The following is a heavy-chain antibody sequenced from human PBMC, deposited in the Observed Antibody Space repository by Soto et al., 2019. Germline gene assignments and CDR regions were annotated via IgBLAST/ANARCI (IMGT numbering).Heavy chain of an antibody. CDR1: VFTFSSYS. CDR3: APSGGSYGY. CDR2: ISSSSSYI. Sequence: PRGPLRLSSAAPVFTFSSYSMNWVRQAPGQGLEWVSSISSSSSYIYYADSVKGRFTISRDNAKNSLYLQMNSLRAEDTAVYYCAPSGGSYGYWGQRTLVTVSS. V-gene: IGHV3-21*01. J-gene: IGHJ4*02. D-gene: IGHD1-26*01.